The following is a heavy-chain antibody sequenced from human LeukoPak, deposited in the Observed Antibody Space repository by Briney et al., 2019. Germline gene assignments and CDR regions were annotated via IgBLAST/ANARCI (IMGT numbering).Heavy chain of an antibody. CDR2: IKQDGSEK. CDR1: GFTFSSYW. V-gene: IGHV3-7*01. D-gene: IGHD4-17*01. Sequence: HSGGSLRLSCAASGFTFSSYWMSWVRQAPGKGLEWVANIKQDGSEKYYVDSVKGRFTISRDNAKNSLYLQMNSLRAEDTAVYYCARARDGDLYYYYMDVWGKGTTVTVSS. J-gene: IGHJ6*03. CDR3: ARARDGDLYYYYMDV.